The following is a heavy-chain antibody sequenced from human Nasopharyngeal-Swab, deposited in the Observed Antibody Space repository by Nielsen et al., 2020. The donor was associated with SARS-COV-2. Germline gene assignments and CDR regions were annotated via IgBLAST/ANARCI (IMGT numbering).Heavy chain of an antibody. J-gene: IGHJ4*02. V-gene: IGHV4-38-2*02. Sequence: SETLSLTCTVSGYSIRSGYYGCWIRQPPGEGLEWIGSIYHSGSTYYNPSLKTRVTISVDTSKNQFSLRLSSVTAAYTAVYYCARATSSNNCINDYWGQGTLVTVSS. CDR1: GYSIRSGYY. D-gene: IGHD2-2*01. CDR2: IYHSGST. CDR3: ARATSSNNCINDY.